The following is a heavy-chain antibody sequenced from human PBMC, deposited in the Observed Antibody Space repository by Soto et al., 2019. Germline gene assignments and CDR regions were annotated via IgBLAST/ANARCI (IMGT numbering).Heavy chain of an antibody. J-gene: IGHJ4*02. Sequence: ASVKVSCKASGYTFTSYGISWVRQAPGQGLEWMGWVSAYNGNTNYAQKLQGRVTMTTDTSTSTAYMELRSLRSDDTAVYYCASGIAAAGPSDYWGQGTLVTVSS. V-gene: IGHV1-18*01. CDR2: VSAYNGNT. D-gene: IGHD6-13*01. CDR3: ASGIAAAGPSDY. CDR1: GYTFTSYG.